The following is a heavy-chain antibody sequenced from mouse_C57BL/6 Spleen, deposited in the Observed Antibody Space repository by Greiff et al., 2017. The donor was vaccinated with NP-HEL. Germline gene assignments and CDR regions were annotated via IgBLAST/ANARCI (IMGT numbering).Heavy chain of an antibody. CDR1: GYSFTGYY. CDR2: INPSTGGT. CDR3: ARELPKLGRDYAMDY. V-gene: IGHV1-42*01. J-gene: IGHJ4*01. D-gene: IGHD4-1*01. Sequence: EVQLVESGPELVKPGASVKISCKASGYSFTGYYMNWVKQSPEKSLEWIGEINPSTGGTTYNQKFQAKATLTVDKSSSTAYMQLKILTSEDSAVYYCARELPKLGRDYAMDYWGQGTSVTVSS.